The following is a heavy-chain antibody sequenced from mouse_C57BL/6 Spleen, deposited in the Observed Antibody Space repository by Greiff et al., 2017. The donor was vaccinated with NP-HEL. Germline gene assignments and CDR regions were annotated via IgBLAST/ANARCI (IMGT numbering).Heavy chain of an antibody. CDR3: ARWDYGSSKGSYAMDY. Sequence: VKLQESGAELVKPGASVKLSCKASGYTFTSYWMHWVKQRPGRGLEWIGRIDPNSGGTKYNEKFKSKATLTVDKPSSTAYMQLSSLTSEDSAVYYCARWDYGSSKGSYAMDYWGQGTSVTVSS. CDR1: GYTFTSYW. D-gene: IGHD1-1*01. V-gene: IGHV1-72*01. CDR2: IDPNSGGT. J-gene: IGHJ4*01.